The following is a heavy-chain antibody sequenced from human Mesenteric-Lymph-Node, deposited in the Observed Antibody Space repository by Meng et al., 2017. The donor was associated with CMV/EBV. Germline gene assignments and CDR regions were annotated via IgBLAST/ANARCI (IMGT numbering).Heavy chain of an antibody. D-gene: IGHD6-13*01. CDR2: IYYSGST. V-gene: IGHV4-39*01. Sequence: GSLRLSCTVSGGSISSSSYYWGWIRQPPGKGLEWIGSIYYSGSTYYNPSLKSRVTISVDTSKNQFSLKLSSVTAADTAVYYCARLVGVVSSSWYPSYYYGMDVWGQGTTVTVSS. CDR3: ARLVGVVSSSWYPSYYYGMDV. J-gene: IGHJ6*02. CDR1: GGSISSSSYY.